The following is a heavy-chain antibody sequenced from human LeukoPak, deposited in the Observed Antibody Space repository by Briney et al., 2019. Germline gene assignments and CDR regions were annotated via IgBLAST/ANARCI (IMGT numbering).Heavy chain of an antibody. Sequence: GGSLTLSCAASGFPFNAYWRTWVPKAPGKGREWVANIRQDGDTKYYVDSVKGRFTISRDNAINSLYLQMNSLRAEDTAIYYCARSLPYGTTWYGRSDFWGQGTLVTVSS. V-gene: IGHV3-7*03. D-gene: IGHD6-13*01. CDR3: ARSLPYGTTWYGRSDF. CDR1: GFPFNAYW. CDR2: IRQDGDTK. J-gene: IGHJ4*02.